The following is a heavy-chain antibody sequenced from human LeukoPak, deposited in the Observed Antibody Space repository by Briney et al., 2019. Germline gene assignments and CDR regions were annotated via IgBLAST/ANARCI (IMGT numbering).Heavy chain of an antibody. CDR1: GFTFSSYG. J-gene: IGHJ5*02. Sequence: GGSLRVSCAESGFTFSSYGMHWVRQAPGKGLEWVAFIRDDGSNKYYADSVKGRFTISRDNSKNTLYLQMNSLRAEDTAVYYCAKVDPPRWFDPWGQGTLVTVSS. CDR2: IRDDGSNK. CDR3: AKVDPPRWFDP. V-gene: IGHV3-30*02.